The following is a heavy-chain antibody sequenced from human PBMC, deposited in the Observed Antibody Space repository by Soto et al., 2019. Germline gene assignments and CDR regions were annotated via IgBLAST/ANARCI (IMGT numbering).Heavy chain of an antibody. Sequence: PGGSLRLSCAASGFTLSTSEMSWVRQAPGRGLEWVALIWYDGSNTYYADSVKGRFTISRDNSKNTLYLQMNSLRAEDTAVYYCARDPYYDFWSGSPGGMDVWGQGTTVTVSS. D-gene: IGHD3-3*01. CDR2: IWYDGSNT. CDR3: ARDPYYDFWSGSPGGMDV. V-gene: IGHV3-33*08. CDR1: GFTLSTSE. J-gene: IGHJ6*02.